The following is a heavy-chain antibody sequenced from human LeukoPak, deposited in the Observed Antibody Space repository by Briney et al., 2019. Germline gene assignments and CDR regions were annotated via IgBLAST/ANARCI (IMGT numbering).Heavy chain of an antibody. D-gene: IGHD6-19*01. J-gene: IGHJ4*02. CDR1: GFTFSSYS. Sequence: GGSLRLSCAASGFTFSSYSMNWVRQAPGKGLEWVSSISSSSSYIYYADSVKGRFTISRDNAKNSLYLQMNSLRAEDTAVYYYASFGGRIAVAGSDYWGQGTLVTVSS. CDR2: ISSSSSYI. CDR3: ASFGGRIAVAGSDY. V-gene: IGHV3-21*01.